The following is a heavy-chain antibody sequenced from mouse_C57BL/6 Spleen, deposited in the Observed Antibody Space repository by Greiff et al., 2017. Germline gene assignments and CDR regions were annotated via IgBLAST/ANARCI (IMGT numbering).Heavy chain of an antibody. J-gene: IGHJ4*01. CDR2: INPSSGYT. CDR3: ARHEDERLYAMDY. V-gene: IGHV1-4*01. Sequence: QVQLQQSGAELARPGASVKMSCKASGYTFTSYTMHWVKQRPGQGLEWIGYINPSSGYTKYNQKFKDKATLTADKSSSTVYMELSRLTSEDSAVYFCARHEDERLYAMDYWGQGTSVTVSS. CDR1: GYTFTSYT. D-gene: IGHD3-2*02.